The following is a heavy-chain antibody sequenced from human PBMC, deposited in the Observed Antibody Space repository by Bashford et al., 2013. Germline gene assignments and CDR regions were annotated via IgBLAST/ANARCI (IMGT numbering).Heavy chain of an antibody. CDR3: AQERAFCDGVHCNGMDV. J-gene: IGHJ6*02. Sequence: ASVKVSCKASGGTFSSYAISWVRQAPGQGLEWMGWINPTSGVTNCVQKFQGRLTVTRDTSVNTAYMEMSSLTSDDTAVYYCAQERAFCDGVHCNGMDVWGQGTTVTVSS. CDR1: GGTFSSYA. V-gene: IGHV1-2*02. CDR2: INPTSGVT. D-gene: IGHD2-21*01.